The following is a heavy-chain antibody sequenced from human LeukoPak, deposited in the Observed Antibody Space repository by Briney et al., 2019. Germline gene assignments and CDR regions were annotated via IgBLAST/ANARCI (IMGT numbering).Heavy chain of an antibody. D-gene: IGHD3-10*01. CDR2: ISSSSSYI. CDR3: ARGPEYYYGSGSLPPSRY. V-gene: IGHV3-21*01. CDR1: GFTFSSYS. J-gene: IGHJ4*02. Sequence: KPGGSLRLSCAASGFTFSSYSMNWVRQAPGKGLEWVSSISSSSSYIYYADSVKGRFTISRDNAKNSLYLQMNSLRAEDTAVYYCARGPEYYYGSGSLPPSRYWGQGTLVIVSS.